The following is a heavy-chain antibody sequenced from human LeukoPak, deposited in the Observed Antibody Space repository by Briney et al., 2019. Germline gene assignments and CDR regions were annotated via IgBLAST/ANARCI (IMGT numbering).Heavy chain of an antibody. Sequence: PSETLSLTCAVSGYSMSSGYYWGRIRQPPGKGLEWIGSIYHSGSTYYNPSLKSRVTISVDTSKNQFSLKLSSVTAADTAVYYCARGDNSGYYWGQGSLVTVSS. D-gene: IGHD3-22*01. CDR3: ARGDNSGYY. V-gene: IGHV4-38-2*01. CDR1: GYSMSSGYY. J-gene: IGHJ4*02. CDR2: IYHSGST.